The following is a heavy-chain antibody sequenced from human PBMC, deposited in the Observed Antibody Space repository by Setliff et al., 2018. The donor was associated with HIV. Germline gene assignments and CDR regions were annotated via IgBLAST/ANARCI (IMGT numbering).Heavy chain of an antibody. CDR1: SGSISDSRYY. Sequence: SSETLSLTCTVSSGSISDSRYYWGWIRQAPGKGLEWIGSIYYSGSLYYGPSLKSRLTVSVDTSKNQFSLTLSAVTATDTAVYYCASQYCSAGSCFSDYWGQGTMVTVSS. D-gene: IGHD2-15*01. V-gene: IGHV4-39*01. J-gene: IGHJ4*02. CDR2: IYYSGSL. CDR3: ASQYCSAGSCFSDY.